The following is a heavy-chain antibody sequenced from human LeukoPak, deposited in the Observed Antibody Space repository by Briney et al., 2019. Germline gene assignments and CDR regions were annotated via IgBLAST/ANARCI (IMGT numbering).Heavy chain of an antibody. V-gene: IGHV3-66*01. D-gene: IGHD3-22*01. CDR2: IYSGGST. CDR3: ARAYYDSSGYSLDY. J-gene: IGHJ4*02. CDR1: GFTFGSYA. Sequence: GGSLRLSCAASGFTFGSYAMSWVRQAPGKGLEWVSVIYSGGSTYYADSVKGRFTISRDNSKNTLYLQMNSLRAEDTAVYYCARAYYDSSGYSLDYWGQGTLVTVSS.